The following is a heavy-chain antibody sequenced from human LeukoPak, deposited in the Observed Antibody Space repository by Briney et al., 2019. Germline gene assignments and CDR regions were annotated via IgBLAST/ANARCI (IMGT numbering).Heavy chain of an antibody. J-gene: IGHJ3*02. CDR2: ISYDGSNK. CDR1: GFTFSSYG. D-gene: IGHD6-13*01. Sequence: GRSLRLSCAASGFTFSSYGMHWVRQAPGKGLEWVAVISYDGSNKYYADSVKGRFTISRDNSKNTLYLQMNSLRAEDTAVYYCARETQDQQLVRGGAFDIWGQGTMVTVSS. V-gene: IGHV3-30*03. CDR3: ARETQDQQLVRGGAFDI.